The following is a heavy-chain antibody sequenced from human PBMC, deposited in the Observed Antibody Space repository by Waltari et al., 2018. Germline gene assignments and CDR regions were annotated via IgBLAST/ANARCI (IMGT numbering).Heavy chain of an antibody. J-gene: IGHJ3*02. V-gene: IGHV1-69*12. CDR2: ITPIFGTA. CDR1: GGTFSSYA. D-gene: IGHD3-9*01. Sequence: QVQLVQSGAEVKKPGSSVKVSCKASGGTFSSYAISWVRQAPGQGLEWMGGITPIFGTANYEQKFQGRVTITADESTSTAYMGLSSLRSEDTAVYYCARGPTYDILTVLAFDIWGQGTMVTVSS. CDR3: ARGPTYDILTVLAFDI.